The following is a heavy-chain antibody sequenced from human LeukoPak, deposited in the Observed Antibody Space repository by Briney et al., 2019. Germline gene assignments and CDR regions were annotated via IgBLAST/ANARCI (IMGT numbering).Heavy chain of an antibody. D-gene: IGHD4-17*01. V-gene: IGHV4-39*07. CDR3: ARASYGDYVILYYYMDV. CDR2: IYYSGST. CDR1: GGSISSSSYY. J-gene: IGHJ6*03. Sequence: SETLSLTCTVSGGSISSSSYYWGWIRQPPGKGLEWIGSIYYSGSTYYNPSLKSRVTISVDTSKNQFSLKLSSVTAADTAVYYCARASYGDYVILYYYMDVWGKGTTVTVSS.